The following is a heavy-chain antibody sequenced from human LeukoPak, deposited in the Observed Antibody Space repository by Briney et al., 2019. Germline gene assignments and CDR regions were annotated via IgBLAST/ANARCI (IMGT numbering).Heavy chain of an antibody. CDR3: ARDLGDCSSTSCYTPHSGMDV. CDR2: IYYSGST. Sequence: SETLSLTCTVSGGSISSGGYYWRWIRQHPGKGLEWIVYIYYSGSTYYNPSLKSRVTISVDTSKNQFSLKLSSVTAADTAVYYCARDLGDCSSTSCYTPHSGMDVWGQGTTVTVSS. J-gene: IGHJ6*02. D-gene: IGHD2-2*02. V-gene: IGHV4-31*03. CDR1: GGSISSGGYY.